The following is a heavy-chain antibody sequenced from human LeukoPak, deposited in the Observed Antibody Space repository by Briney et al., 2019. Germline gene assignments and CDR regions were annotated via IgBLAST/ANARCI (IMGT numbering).Heavy chain of an antibody. CDR2: IFYSGST. Sequence: SETLSLTCTVSGASISSYYWSWIRQPPGKGLEWIGYIFYSGSTNYNPSLKSRVTISVDTSKNQFSLKLSSVTAADTAVYYCASRHYSYGSLYYYYYGMDVWGQGTTVTVSS. D-gene: IGHD5-18*01. J-gene: IGHJ6*02. CDR3: ASRHYSYGSLYYYYYGMDV. V-gene: IGHV4-59*12. CDR1: GASISSYY.